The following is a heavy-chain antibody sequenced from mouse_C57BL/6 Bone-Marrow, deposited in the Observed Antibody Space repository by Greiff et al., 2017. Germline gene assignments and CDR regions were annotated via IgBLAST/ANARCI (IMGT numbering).Heavy chain of an antibody. CDR3: VRDRHYYGSRDWYFDV. V-gene: IGHV10-3*01. Sequence: EVQLVESGGGLVQPKGSLKLSCAASGFTFNTYAMHWVRQAPGKGLEWVARIRSKSSNYATYYADSVKDRFTISRDDSQSMLYLQMNNLKTEDTAMYDCVRDRHYYGSRDWYFDVWGTGTTVTVSS. D-gene: IGHD1-1*01. CDR1: GFTFNTYA. CDR2: IRSKSSNYAT. J-gene: IGHJ1*03.